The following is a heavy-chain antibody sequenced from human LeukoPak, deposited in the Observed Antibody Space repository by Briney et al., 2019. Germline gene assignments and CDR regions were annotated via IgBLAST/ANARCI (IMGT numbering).Heavy chain of an antibody. V-gene: IGHV4-61*09. D-gene: IGHD5-18*01. CDR3: ARGLHGYTYGYVPWELYYYMDV. CDR2: IATSGRT. J-gene: IGHJ6*03. CDR1: GGSGNSGRCY. Sequence: SETLSRTGNVSGGSGNSGRCYWRWIGQPAGRGLEWIGHIATSGRTRYSPGRKSRVSISVNRSKNKFPLKLSSARAADKAWDNCARGLHGYTYGYVPWELYYYMDVWCKGTTVTISS.